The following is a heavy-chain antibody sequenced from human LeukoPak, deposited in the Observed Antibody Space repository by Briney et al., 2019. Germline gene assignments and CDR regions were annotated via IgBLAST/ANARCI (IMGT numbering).Heavy chain of an antibody. Sequence: SETLSLTCPVSGGSISSYYWSWIRQPPGKGLEWIGYIYYSGSTNYNPSLKSRVTISVDTSKNQFSLKLSSVTAADTAVYYCASGRYPRFIDYWGQGTLVTVSS. D-gene: IGHD1-1*01. V-gene: IGHV4-59*01. CDR2: IYYSGST. J-gene: IGHJ4*02. CDR1: GGSISSYY. CDR3: ASGRYPRFIDY.